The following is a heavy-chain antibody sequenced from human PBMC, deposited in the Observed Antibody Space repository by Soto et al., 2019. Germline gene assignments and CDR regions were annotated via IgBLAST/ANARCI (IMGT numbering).Heavy chain of an antibody. D-gene: IGHD2-8*01. Sequence: PSETLSLTCTVSGGSISSGDYYWSWIRQPPGKGLEWIGYIYDSGSTYYNSSLKSRVNITLDTSKNQFSLELTSVTAADTAVYYCARDNGVGPWGQGTLVTVSS. CDR1: GGSISSGDYY. J-gene: IGHJ5*02. CDR3: ARDNGVGP. CDR2: IYDSGST. V-gene: IGHV4-30-4*01.